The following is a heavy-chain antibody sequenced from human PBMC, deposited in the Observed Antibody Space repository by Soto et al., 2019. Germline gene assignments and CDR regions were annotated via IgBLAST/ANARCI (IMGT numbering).Heavy chain of an antibody. D-gene: IGHD5-18*01. J-gene: IGHJ4*02. V-gene: IGHV3-66*04. CDR1: GFIVSSNY. CDR3: ARHGYSYGGGYFDY. Sequence: EVQLVESGGGLVQPGGSLRLSCAASGFIVSSNYMSWVRQAPGKGLEWVSVIYSGGSAYYADSVKGRFTISRDNSNNTLYLQMNSLRAEDTAVYYCARHGYSYGGGYFDYWGQGTLVTVSS. CDR2: IYSGGSA.